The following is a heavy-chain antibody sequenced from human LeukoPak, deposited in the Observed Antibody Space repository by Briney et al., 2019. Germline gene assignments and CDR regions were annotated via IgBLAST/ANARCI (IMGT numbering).Heavy chain of an antibody. CDR1: GFTFSSYA. V-gene: IGHV3-30*02. J-gene: IGHJ4*02. CDR2: IHYDGSNN. D-gene: IGHD6-13*01. CDR3: AKDHGSSDWYYFDY. Sequence: GGSLRLSCAASGFTFSSYAMHWVRQAPGKGLEWVAFIHYDGSNNYYADSVKGRFTISRDNSKNTLYLQMNTLRADDAAVYYCAKDHGSSDWYYFDYWGQGTLVTVSS.